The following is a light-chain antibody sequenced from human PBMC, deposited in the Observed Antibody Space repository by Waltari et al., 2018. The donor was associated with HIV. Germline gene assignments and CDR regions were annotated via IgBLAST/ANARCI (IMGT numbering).Light chain of an antibody. J-gene: IGLJ2*01. CDR1: NSTIGNNY. V-gene: IGLV1-51*01. Sequence: QSVLTQPPSVSAAPGQKVTISCSGSNSTIGNNYVSWYQQLPGTAPKLLIYDNNNRPSGIPDRLSGSKSGTSATLGITGLQTGDEADYYCGSWDSSLSGVVFGGGTKLTVL. CDR2: DNN. CDR3: GSWDSSLSGVV.